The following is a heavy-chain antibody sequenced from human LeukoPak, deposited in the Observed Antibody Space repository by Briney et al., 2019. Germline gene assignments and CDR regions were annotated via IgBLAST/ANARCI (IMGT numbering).Heavy chain of an antibody. CDR1: GFTFSSYA. V-gene: IGHV3-30*04. CDR2: ISYDGSSK. D-gene: IGHD6-19*01. J-gene: IGHJ3*02. Sequence: PGRSLRLSCAASGFTFSSYAVHWVRQAPGKGLEWVAVISYDGSSKYYADSVKGRFTISRDNSKNTLYLQMNSLRAEDTAVYYCAKDSSGWYDGAFDIWGQGTMVTVSS. CDR3: AKDSSGWYDGAFDI.